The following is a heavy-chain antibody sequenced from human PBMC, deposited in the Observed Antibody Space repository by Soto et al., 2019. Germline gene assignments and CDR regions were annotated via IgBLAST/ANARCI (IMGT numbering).Heavy chain of an antibody. CDR2: VNHNGRN. V-gene: IGHV4-34*01. J-gene: IGHJ3*01. CDR1: GGSFSGYF. D-gene: IGHD6-19*01. Sequence: SETLSLTCAVYGGSFSGYFWNWIRQTPGKGLEWIGKVNHNGRNNYNPSLKSRVTISLDMSKNQISLKLTSVTAADTAVYYCARGGSSDWQVAFDFWGPGTMVTVS. CDR3: ARGGSSDWQVAFDF.